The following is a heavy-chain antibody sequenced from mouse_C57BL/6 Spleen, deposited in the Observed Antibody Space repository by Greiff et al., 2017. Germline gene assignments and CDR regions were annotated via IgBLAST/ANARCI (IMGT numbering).Heavy chain of an antibody. V-gene: IGHV1-52*01. CDR2: IDPSDSET. CDR1: GYTFTSYW. CDR3: AREDYYGYYFDY. D-gene: IGHD2-2*01. Sequence: QVQLQQPGAELVRPGSSVKLSCKASGYTFTSYWMHWVKQRPIQGLEWIGNIDPSDSETHYNQKFKDKATLTVDKSSSTAYMQLSSLTSEDSAVYYCAREDYYGYYFDYGGQGTTRTVSS. J-gene: IGHJ2*01.